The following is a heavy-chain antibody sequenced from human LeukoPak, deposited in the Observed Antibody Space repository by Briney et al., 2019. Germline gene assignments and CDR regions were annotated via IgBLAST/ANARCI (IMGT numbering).Heavy chain of an antibody. CDR2: IYYSGST. Sequence: SETLSLTCTVSGGSISNYYWSWIRQPPGKGLEWIGYIYYSGSTNYNPSLKSRVTISIDTSKNQFSLKLSSVTAADTAVYYCASTGEMYSSGWYFDHWGQGTLVTVSS. CDR3: ASTGEMYSSGWYFDH. J-gene: IGHJ4*02. D-gene: IGHD6-19*01. V-gene: IGHV4-59*01. CDR1: GGSISNYY.